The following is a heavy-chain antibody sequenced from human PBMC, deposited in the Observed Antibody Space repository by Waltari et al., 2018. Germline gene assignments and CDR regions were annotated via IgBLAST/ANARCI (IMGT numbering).Heavy chain of an antibody. J-gene: IGHJ6*03. CDR1: GYTLTELS. Sequence: QVQLVQSGAEVKKPGASVKVSCKVSGYTLTELSMHWVRQAPGKGLEWMGGFDPEDGETSYAQKYQGRVTMTEDTSTDTAYMELSSLRSEDTAVYYCATVSLEWLVSDYYYYYMDVWGKGTTVTVSS. V-gene: IGHV1-24*01. D-gene: IGHD3-3*01. CDR3: ATVSLEWLVSDYYYYYMDV. CDR2: FDPEDGET.